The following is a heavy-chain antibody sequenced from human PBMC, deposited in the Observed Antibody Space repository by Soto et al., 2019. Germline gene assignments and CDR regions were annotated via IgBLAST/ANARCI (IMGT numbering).Heavy chain of an antibody. CDR1: GGSISSYY. J-gene: IGHJ4*02. CDR2: IFDSGST. D-gene: IGHD6-13*01. Sequence: QVQLQESGPGLVKPSETLSLTCTVSGGSISSYYWSWIRQPPGKGLEWIGNIFDSGSTNYNPSLKSRVTISVDTSKNQYSLRVRSVTAADTAVYYCARVGAAPAPGYFDYWGQGTLVTVSS. V-gene: IGHV4-59*01. CDR3: ARVGAAPAPGYFDY.